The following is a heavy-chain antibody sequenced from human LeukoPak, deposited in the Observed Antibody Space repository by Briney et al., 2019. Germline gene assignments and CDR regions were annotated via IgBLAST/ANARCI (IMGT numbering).Heavy chain of an antibody. CDR3: ARDPTTVVTLPYYFDD. Sequence: PSETLSLTCAVSGGSFIGSHWNWIRQPPGKGLEWIGEINHSGNTNYNPSLKGRVTISVDTSKNQFSLKLRSVTAADTAVYYRARDPTTVVTLPYYFDDWGQGTLVTVSS. CDR2: INHSGNT. D-gene: IGHD4-23*01. V-gene: IGHV4-34*01. CDR1: GGSFIGSH. J-gene: IGHJ4*02.